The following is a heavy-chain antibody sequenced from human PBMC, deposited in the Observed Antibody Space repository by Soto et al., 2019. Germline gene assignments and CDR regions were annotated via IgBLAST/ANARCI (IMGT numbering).Heavy chain of an antibody. CDR1: GYSISSGYY. V-gene: IGHV4-38-2*02. J-gene: IGHJ3*02. CDR2: IYHSGST. D-gene: IGHD5-12*01. CDR3: ARDQDRRFGYSGYDDAFDI. Sequence: SETLSLTCTVSGYSISSGYYWGWIRQPPGKGLEWIGSIYHSGSTYYNPSLKSRVTISVDTSKNQFSLKLSSVTAADTAVYYCARDQDRRFGYSGYDDAFDIWGQGTMVTVSS.